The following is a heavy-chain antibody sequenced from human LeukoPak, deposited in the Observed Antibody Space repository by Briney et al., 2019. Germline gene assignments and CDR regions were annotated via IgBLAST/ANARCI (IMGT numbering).Heavy chain of an antibody. CDR3: ARDQSVRLLQTSSTYFKHVFAI. Sequence: GASVNVSCKTSGSTFTNSGISWVRQAPGLGLEWMGWISAYNGNTNYAQKVQGRVTMTTDTSTSTAYMELRSLRFDDTAVYYCARDQSVRLLQTSSTYFKHVFAIWGQGSMVTVSS. D-gene: IGHD6-13*01. CDR1: GSTFTNSG. CDR2: ISAYNGNT. V-gene: IGHV1-18*01. J-gene: IGHJ3*02.